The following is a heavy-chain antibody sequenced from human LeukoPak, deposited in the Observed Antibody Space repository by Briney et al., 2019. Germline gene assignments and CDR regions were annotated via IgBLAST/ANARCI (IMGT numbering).Heavy chain of an antibody. Sequence: GGSLRLSCAASGFTFSSCSMNWVRQAPGKGLEWVSSISSSSSYIYYADSVKGRFTISRDNAKNSLYLQMNSLRAEDTAVYYCARDHGSSWYARPGYFDYWGQGTLVTVSS. CDR1: GFTFSSCS. D-gene: IGHD6-13*01. J-gene: IGHJ4*02. CDR3: ARDHGSSWYARPGYFDY. CDR2: ISSSSSYI. V-gene: IGHV3-21*01.